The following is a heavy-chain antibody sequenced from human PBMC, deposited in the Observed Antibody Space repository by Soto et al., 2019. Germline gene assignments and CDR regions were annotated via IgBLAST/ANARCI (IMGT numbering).Heavy chain of an antibody. Sequence: GGSLRLSCAASGFIFSNYAMNWVRQAPGKGLEWVSFVSVNADGTFYADSVKGRFSISRDNSKNTLYLQMNNLRAEDTAIYYCSKGRLSFDFWGQGTMVTVYS. V-gene: IGHV3-23*01. J-gene: IGHJ4*02. CDR2: VSVNADGT. CDR1: GFIFSNYA. CDR3: SKGRLSFDF.